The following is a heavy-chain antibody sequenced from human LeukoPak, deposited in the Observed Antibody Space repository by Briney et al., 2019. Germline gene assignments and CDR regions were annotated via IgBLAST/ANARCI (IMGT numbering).Heavy chain of an antibody. CDR2: ISGSGDGT. CDR3: AKVGIEQWLSQGQFFDY. D-gene: IGHD6-19*01. J-gene: IGHJ4*03. CDR1: GFTSSSYG. V-gene: IGHV3-23*01. Sequence: GGSLRLSCAASGFTSSSYGMSWVRQVPGKGLEWVSAISGSGDGTYYADSVKGRFTISRDNSKNTLYLQMNSLRAEDTAVYYCAKVGIEQWLSQGQFFDYWGQGTRVTVSS.